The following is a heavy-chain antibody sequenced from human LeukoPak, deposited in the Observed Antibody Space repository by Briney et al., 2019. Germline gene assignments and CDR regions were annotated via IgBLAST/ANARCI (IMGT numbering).Heavy chain of an antibody. CDR3: AREGPYYYDSSGYLDY. V-gene: IGHV3-21*04. CDR2: ISSRSSYV. Sequence: GGSLRLSCAASGFTFRSYYMNWVRQAPGKGLEWVSAISSRSSYVFYADSVKGRFFISRDNAKNSLYLQMNSLRAEDTAVYYCAREGPYYYDSSGYLDYWGQGTLVTVSS. J-gene: IGHJ4*02. CDR1: GFTFRSYY. D-gene: IGHD3-22*01.